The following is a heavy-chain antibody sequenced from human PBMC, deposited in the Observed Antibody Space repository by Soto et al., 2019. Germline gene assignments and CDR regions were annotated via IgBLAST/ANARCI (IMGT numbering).Heavy chain of an antibody. Sequence: GGSLRLSCAASGFTFSSYAMHWVRQAPGKGLEWVAVISYDGSNKYYADSVKGRFTISRDNSKDTLNLQMNSLRAEDTAVYCCARDRYCSSTSCPGMATILDGVFDYWGQGTLVTVSS. CDR2: ISYDGSNK. CDR3: ARDRYCSSTSCPGMATILDGVFDY. V-gene: IGHV3-30-3*01. D-gene: IGHD2-2*01. J-gene: IGHJ4*02. CDR1: GFTFSSYA.